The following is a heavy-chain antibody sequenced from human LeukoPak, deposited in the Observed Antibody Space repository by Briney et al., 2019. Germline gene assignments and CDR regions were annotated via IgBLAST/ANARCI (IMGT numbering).Heavy chain of an antibody. CDR3: ARAGPIVGATSFDY. D-gene: IGHD1-26*01. CDR1: GFTYSRYA. Sequence: QPWRSLRLSRAASGFTYSRYAMHWVRQAPGKRLEPVAVISYDGNNKHYADSVKGRFTISRDKSKNTLYLQINSLRGEDTAGYYCARAGPIVGATSFDYWGQGNLVTVSS. CDR2: ISYDGNNK. V-gene: IGHV3-30*01. J-gene: IGHJ4*02.